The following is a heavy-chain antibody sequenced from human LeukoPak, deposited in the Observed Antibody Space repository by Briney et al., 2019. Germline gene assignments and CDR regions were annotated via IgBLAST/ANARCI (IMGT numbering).Heavy chain of an antibody. Sequence: PGGSLRLSCAASGFTVSSNYMSWVRQAPGKGLEWVSVIYSGGSTYYADSVKGRFTISRDNSKNTLYLQMNSLRAEDTAVYYCARDDPPGDIVVVVAAAAYGMDVWGQGTTVTVSS. CDR1: GFTVSSNY. J-gene: IGHJ6*02. CDR3: ARDDPPGDIVVVVAAAAYGMDV. CDR2: IYSGGST. D-gene: IGHD2-15*01. V-gene: IGHV3-53*01.